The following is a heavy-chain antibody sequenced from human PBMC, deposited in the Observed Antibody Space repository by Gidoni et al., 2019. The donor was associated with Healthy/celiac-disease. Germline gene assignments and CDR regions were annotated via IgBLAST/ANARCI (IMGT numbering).Heavy chain of an antibody. V-gene: IGHV3-73*01. CDR3: TRRGWEPQNYGMDV. Sequence: EVQLVESGGGLVQPGGSLKLSCAASGFTFSGSAMHWVRQASGNGLEWVGRIRSKANSYATAYAASVKGRFTISRDDSKNTAYLQMNSLKTEDTAVYYCTRRGWEPQNYGMDVWGQGTTVTVSS. D-gene: IGHD1-26*01. CDR2: IRSKANSYAT. CDR1: GFTFSGSA. J-gene: IGHJ6*02.